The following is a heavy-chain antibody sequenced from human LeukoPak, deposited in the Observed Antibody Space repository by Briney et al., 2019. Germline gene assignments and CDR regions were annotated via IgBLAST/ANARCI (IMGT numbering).Heavy chain of an antibody. V-gene: IGHV6-1*01. CDR1: GDSVSSNSAA. D-gene: IGHD1-26*01. CDR2: TYHRSKWYN. CDR3: ARGGSYSFDY. Sequence: SQTLSLTCAISGDSVSSNSAAWHWIRQSPSRGLEWLGSTYHRSKWYNDYALSVKSRISVNPDTPKNQFSLQLSSVTPEDTAVYYCARGGSYSFDYWGQGTLVTVPS. J-gene: IGHJ4*02.